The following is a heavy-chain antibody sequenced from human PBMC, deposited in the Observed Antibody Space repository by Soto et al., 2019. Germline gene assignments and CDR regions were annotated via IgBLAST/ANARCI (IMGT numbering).Heavy chain of an antibody. CDR2: ISYDGSNK. J-gene: IGHJ3*02. CDR1: VFTFISYG. V-gene: IGHV3-30*18. D-gene: IGHD2-2*01. CDR3: AKGKVKGYCSSTSCRRNDAFDI. Sequence: GWSLRLSCASSVFTFISYGMHWVHQAPGKGLEWVAVISYDGSNKYYADSVKGRFTISRDNSKNTLYLQMNSLRAEDTAVYYCAKGKVKGYCSSTSCRRNDAFDIWGQGTMVTVSS.